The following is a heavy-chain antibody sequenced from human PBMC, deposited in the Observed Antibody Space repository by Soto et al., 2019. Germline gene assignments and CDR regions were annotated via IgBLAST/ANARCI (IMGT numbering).Heavy chain of an antibody. Sequence: PGGSQRLSCAASGFSFSSHNINWIHQAPGKGLEWVSFITSSSDKTYYADSVKGRFTVSRDNAKNSLYLQMNSLRDEDTAVYCFAIVLESATTEIYTWGQGDLVTVS. D-gene: IGHD6-25*01. CDR1: GFSFSSHN. CDR2: ITSSSDKT. V-gene: IGHV3-48*02. CDR3: AIVLESATTEIYT. J-gene: IGHJ4*02.